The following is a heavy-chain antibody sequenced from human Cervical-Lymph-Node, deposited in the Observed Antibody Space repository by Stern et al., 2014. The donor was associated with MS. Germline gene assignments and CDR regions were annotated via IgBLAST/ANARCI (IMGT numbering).Heavy chain of an antibody. D-gene: IGHD3-22*01. CDR1: GYTFTSYY. CDR2: INPSGDST. J-gene: IGHJ4*02. V-gene: IGHV1-46*01. Sequence: QVQLVQSGAEVKKPGASVKVSCKASGYTFTSYYIHWVRQAPGQGLEWMGIINPSGDSTTYSQKFQDRVTMTRDKSTSTLYMELSSLRSEDTAVYYCARDMYYATSGSYYGFDYWGQGTLVTVSS. CDR3: ARDMYYATSGSYYGFDY.